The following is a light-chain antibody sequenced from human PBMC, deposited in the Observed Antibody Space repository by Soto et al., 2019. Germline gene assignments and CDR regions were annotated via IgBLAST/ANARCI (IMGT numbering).Light chain of an antibody. J-gene: IGLJ1*01. Sequence: SVLTQPPSASRAPGQSVAISCTGTSSDVGDYNYVSWYQQHPGRAPKLMIYVVSKRPSGVPDRFSGSKSGNTASLTVSGLQAEDEPDYYCSSYAGSNNLYVFRTGTKLTVL. CDR3: SSYAGSNNLYV. CDR1: SSDVGDYNY. V-gene: IGLV2-8*01. CDR2: VVS.